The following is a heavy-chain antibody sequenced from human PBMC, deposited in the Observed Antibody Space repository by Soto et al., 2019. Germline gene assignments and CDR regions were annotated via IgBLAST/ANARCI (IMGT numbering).Heavy chain of an antibody. CDR1: GFTFNSHG. Sequence: GGPLRLSCGASGFTFNSHGMHWVRQAPGKGLEWVAVISYEGSNNFYAESVKGRFTISRDNSKNTLYLQMNSLRREDTAVYYCARGAEYQLLSRDYFYGMDVWGQGTTVTVSS. CDR3: ARGAEYQLLSRDYFYGMDV. D-gene: IGHD2-2*01. CDR2: ISYEGSNN. J-gene: IGHJ6*02. V-gene: IGHV3-30*03.